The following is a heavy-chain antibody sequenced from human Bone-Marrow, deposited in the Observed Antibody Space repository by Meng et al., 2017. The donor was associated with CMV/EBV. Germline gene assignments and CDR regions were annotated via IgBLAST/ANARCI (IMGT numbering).Heavy chain of an antibody. J-gene: IGHJ3*01. Sequence: GESLKISCAASGFTFSNAWMSWVRQAPGKGLEWVGRIKSKTDGGTTDYAAPVKGRFTISRDDSKNTLYLQMNSLKTEDTAVYYCTTPKYYYDSSGYSHDAFDLWGQGTMVTVSS. V-gene: IGHV3-15*01. CDR1: GFTFSNAW. D-gene: IGHD3-22*01. CDR3: TTPKYYYDSSGYSHDAFDL. CDR2: IKSKTDGGTT.